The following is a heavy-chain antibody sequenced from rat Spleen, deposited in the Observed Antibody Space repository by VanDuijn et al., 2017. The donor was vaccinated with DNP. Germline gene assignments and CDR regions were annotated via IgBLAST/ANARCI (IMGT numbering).Heavy chain of an antibody. Sequence: QVQLKESGPGLVQPSQTLSLTCTVSGFSLTSYGVSWVRQPPGKGLEWIAAISTGGGTYYTSVLKSRLSLSRDTSQSQVFLKINSLQTEDTAIYFCTRERGYGGNQPVLDYWGQGVRVTVSS. CDR1: GFSLTSYG. CDR3: TRERGYGGNQPVLDY. V-gene: IGHV2S12*01. J-gene: IGHJ2*01. CDR2: ISTGGGT. D-gene: IGHD1-11*01.